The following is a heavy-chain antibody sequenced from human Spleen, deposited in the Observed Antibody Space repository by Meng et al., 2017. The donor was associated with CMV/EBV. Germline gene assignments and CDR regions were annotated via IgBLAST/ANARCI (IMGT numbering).Heavy chain of an antibody. V-gene: IGHV4-59*01. D-gene: IGHD6-13*01. CDR3: ARDLGPGIVASKYYYYGMDV. CDR1: GGSMSSYY. J-gene: IGHJ6*02. Sequence: SETLSLTCTVSGGSMSSYYWSWIRQPPGKGLEWIGYIYYSGSTNYNPSLKSRVTISVDTSKNQISLKQSSVTAADTAIYYCARDLGPGIVASKYYYYGMDVWGQGTTVTVSS. CDR2: IYYSGST.